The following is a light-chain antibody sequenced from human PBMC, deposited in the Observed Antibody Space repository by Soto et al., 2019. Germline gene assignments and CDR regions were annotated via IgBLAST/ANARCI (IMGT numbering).Light chain of an antibody. Sequence: EIVLTQSPGTLSLSPGERATLSCRASQSVSSSYLAWYQQKPGQAPRLLIYGASSRATGIPDRFSGSGSGTDFTRTISRLEPEDFAVYYGQQYGSSPRTFGQGTKVDIK. J-gene: IGKJ1*01. V-gene: IGKV3-20*01. CDR2: GAS. CDR3: QQYGSSPRT. CDR1: QSVSSSY.